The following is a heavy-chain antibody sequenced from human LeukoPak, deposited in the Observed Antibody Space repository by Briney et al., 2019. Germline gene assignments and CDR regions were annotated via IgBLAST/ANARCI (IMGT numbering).Heavy chain of an antibody. Sequence: GGSLRLSCAASGFTFSNAWMSWVRQAPGKGLEWVGRIKSKTDGGTTDYAAPVKGRFTISRDDSKNTLYLQMNSLKTEDTAVYYCTTSMGYFDWLLFDYWGHGTLVTVSS. V-gene: IGHV3-15*01. D-gene: IGHD3-9*01. CDR2: IKSKTDGGTT. J-gene: IGHJ4*01. CDR3: TTSMGYFDWLLFDY. CDR1: GFTFSNAW.